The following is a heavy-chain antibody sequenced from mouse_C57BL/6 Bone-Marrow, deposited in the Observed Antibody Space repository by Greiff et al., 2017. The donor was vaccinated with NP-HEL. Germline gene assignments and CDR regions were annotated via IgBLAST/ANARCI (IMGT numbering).Heavy chain of an antibody. Sequence: VQLQQSGPVLVKPGASVKMSCKASGYTFTDYSMTWVKQSHGKSLEWIGVINPYHGGTSYNQKFKGKATLTVDKSSSTAYMELNSLTSEDSAVYYCAREGWLLLWYFDVWGTGTTVTVSS. V-gene: IGHV1-19*01. J-gene: IGHJ1*03. CDR3: AREGWLLLWYFDV. CDR2: INPYHGGT. D-gene: IGHD2-3*01. CDR1: GYTFTDYS.